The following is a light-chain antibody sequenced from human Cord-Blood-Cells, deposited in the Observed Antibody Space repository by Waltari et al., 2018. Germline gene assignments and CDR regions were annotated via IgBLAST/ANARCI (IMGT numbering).Light chain of an antibody. CDR3: QAWDISTVV. Sequence: SYELTQPPSVSVSPGQTASITCSGDKLGDKYACWYQQKPGQYPVLVIYQDSKRPSGIPELFAGSNSWNTAALTISGTQAMDEADYYCQAWDISTVVFGRGTKLTVL. CDR1: KLGDKY. J-gene: IGLJ2*01. CDR2: QDS. V-gene: IGLV3-1*01.